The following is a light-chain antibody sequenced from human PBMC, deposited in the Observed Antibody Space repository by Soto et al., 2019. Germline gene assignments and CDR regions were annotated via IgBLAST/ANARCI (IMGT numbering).Light chain of an antibody. CDR1: QSISDT. Sequence: EIVMPPSPATVAVCPGERATLSFRASQSISDTLAWYQQKPGQAPRLLIHGASTRAPGFPARFSGSGSGTDFTLTISSLQSEDFAVYYCQQYNNWPWTFGQGTKVDI. J-gene: IGKJ1*01. CDR2: GAS. V-gene: IGKV3-15*01. CDR3: QQYNNWPWT.